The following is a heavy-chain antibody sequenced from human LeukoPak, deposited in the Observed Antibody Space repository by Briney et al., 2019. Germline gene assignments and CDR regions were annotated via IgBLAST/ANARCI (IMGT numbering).Heavy chain of an antibody. J-gene: IGHJ4*02. D-gene: IGHD6-13*01. CDR1: GGSISSYY. Sequence: PSETLSPTCTVSGGSISSYYWSWIRQPPGKGLEWIGYIYYSGSTNYNPSLKSRVTISVDTSKNQFSLKLSSVTAADTAVYYCARSSPPGIAAAGLDYWGQGTLVTVSS. CDR3: ARSSPPGIAAAGLDY. V-gene: IGHV4-59*08. CDR2: IYYSGST.